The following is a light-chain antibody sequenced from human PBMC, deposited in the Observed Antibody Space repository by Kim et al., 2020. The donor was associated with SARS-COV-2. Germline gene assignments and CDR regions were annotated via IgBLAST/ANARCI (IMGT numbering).Light chain of an antibody. J-gene: IGKJ2*01. V-gene: IGKV1-5*01. Sequence: SLLPASVGERATITCRASQSITTWLAWYQQKPGKAPKLLIYDASTLHSGVPSRFSGSGYGTEFTLTISSLQPDDSATYYCQQYNVHFGQGTKLEI. CDR2: DAS. CDR3: QQYNVH. CDR1: QSITTW.